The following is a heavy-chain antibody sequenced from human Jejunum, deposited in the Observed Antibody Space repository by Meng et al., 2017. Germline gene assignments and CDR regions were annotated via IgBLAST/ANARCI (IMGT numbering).Heavy chain of an antibody. J-gene: IGHJ4*02. V-gene: IGHV4-4*02. Sequence: QGPLKESGPGLVKPSGTLSLTCAVSGDSISSDNWWSWVRQPPGKGPEWIGDIFRTGTSNYSPSLRSRVAIYMDKSKNQFSLSLNSVTAADTAVYYCARKGGTYSTGHFPHFDYWGQGTLVTVSS. CDR2: IFRTGTS. D-gene: IGHD6-19*01. CDR1: GDSISSDNW. CDR3: ARKGGTYSTGHFPHFDY.